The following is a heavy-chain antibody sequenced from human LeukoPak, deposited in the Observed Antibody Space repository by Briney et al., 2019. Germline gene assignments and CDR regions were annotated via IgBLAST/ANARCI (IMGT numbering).Heavy chain of an antibody. D-gene: IGHD3-10*01. CDR2: ISSSSSYI. Sequence: GGSLRLSCAASGFTFSSYSMNWVRQAPGKGLEWVSSISSSSSYIYYADSVKGRFTISRDNAKNSLYLQMNSLRAEDTAVYYCARDPTYYYGSGSVDYWGQGTLVTVSS. CDR1: GFTFSSYS. J-gene: IGHJ4*02. CDR3: ARDPTYYYGSGSVDY. V-gene: IGHV3-21*01.